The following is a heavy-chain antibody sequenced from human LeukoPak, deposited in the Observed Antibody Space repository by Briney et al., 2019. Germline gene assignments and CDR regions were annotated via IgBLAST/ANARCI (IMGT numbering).Heavy chain of an antibody. CDR2: IYPGDSDT. J-gene: IGHJ4*02. D-gene: IGHD3-9*01. CDR3: ARQVSFDWPYDD. Sequence: GESLKISCKGSGYIFTSYWIGWVRQMPGKGLGWMGIIYPGDSDTRYSPSFQGQVTISADKSISTAYLQWSSLKAPDTAMYYCARQVSFDWPYDDWGQGTLVTVSS. V-gene: IGHV5-51*01. CDR1: GYIFTSYW.